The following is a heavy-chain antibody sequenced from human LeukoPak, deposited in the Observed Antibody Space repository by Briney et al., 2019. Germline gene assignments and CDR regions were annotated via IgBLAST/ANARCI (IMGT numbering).Heavy chain of an antibody. V-gene: IGHV3-21*04. CDR1: GFTFSSYS. CDR2: ISSSSSYI. J-gene: IGHJ4*02. CDR3: AKDPGYCSSTNCYIGGFDY. Sequence: GGSLRLSCAASGFTFSSYSMNWVRQAPGKGLEWVSSISSSSSYIYYADSVKGRFTISRDNSKNTLYLQMNSLRAEDTAVYYCAKDPGYCSSTNCYIGGFDYWGQGTLATVSS. D-gene: IGHD2-2*02.